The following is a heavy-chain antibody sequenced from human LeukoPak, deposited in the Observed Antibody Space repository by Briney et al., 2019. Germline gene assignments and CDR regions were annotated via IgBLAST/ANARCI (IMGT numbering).Heavy chain of an antibody. CDR3: ARDACGGDCYTYNWFDP. CDR2: ISSSSGSTI. D-gene: IGHD2-21*02. J-gene: IGHJ5*02. Sequence: GGSLRLSCAASGFTFTNYSMNWVRQAPGKGLEWVSYISSSSGSTIYYADSVKGRFTISRDNAKNSLYLQMNSLRAEDTAVYYCARDACGGDCYTYNWFDPWGQGTLVTVSS. CDR1: GFTFTNYS. V-gene: IGHV3-48*04.